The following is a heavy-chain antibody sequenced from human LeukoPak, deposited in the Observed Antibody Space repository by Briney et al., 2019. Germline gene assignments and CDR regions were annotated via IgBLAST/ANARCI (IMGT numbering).Heavy chain of an antibody. J-gene: IGHJ6*02. D-gene: IGHD6-13*01. Sequence: GGSLGLSCAASGFTFSSYAMSWVRQAPGKGLEWVSAISGSGGSTYYADSVKGRFTISRDNSKNTLYLQMNSLRAEDTAVYYCAKTGYSSSWYGYYYGMDVWGQGTTVTVSS. CDR1: GFTFSSYA. CDR3: AKTGYSSSWYGYYYGMDV. CDR2: ISGSGGST. V-gene: IGHV3-23*01.